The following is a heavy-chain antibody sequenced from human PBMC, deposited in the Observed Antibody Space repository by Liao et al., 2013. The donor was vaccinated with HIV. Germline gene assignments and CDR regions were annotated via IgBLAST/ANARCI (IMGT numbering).Heavy chain of an antibody. V-gene: IGHV4-34*01. CDR2: INHSGST. CDR3: ARVNWGSKNAFDM. Sequence: QVQLQQWGAGLLKPSETLSLTCAVYGGSFSGYYWSWIRQPPGKGLEWIGEINHSGSTNYNPSLKSRVTISVDKSKNQFSLKLSSVTAADTAVYYCARVNWGSKNAFDMWARGTMVTVSS. D-gene: IGHD7-27*01. J-gene: IGHJ3*02. CDR1: GGSFSGYY.